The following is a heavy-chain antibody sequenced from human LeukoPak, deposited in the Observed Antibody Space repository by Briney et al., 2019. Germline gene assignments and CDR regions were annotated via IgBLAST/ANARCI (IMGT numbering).Heavy chain of an antibody. Sequence: GGSLRLSCVASAFIFSDYWMSWVRQAPGKGLEWVANIKQGGREEKYVGSVKGRFPISRDDAKSTLYLQMDSLSGDDTAVYYCARDNGGWFDSWGRGTLVTVSS. CDR2: IKQGGREE. D-gene: IGHD3-10*01. CDR1: AFIFSDYW. J-gene: IGHJ5*01. CDR3: ARDNGGWFDS. V-gene: IGHV3-7*03.